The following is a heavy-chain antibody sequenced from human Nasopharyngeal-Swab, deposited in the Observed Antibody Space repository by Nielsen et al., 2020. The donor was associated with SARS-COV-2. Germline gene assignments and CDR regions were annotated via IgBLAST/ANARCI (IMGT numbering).Heavy chain of an antibody. Sequence: GGSLRLSSAASGFTSSSFAMSWVRKAPGQGLEWVSAISGSGGSTYYADSVKGRFTISRDNSKNTLYLQMNSLRAEDTAVYYCAKDGLGDYSVNWFDPWGQGTLVTVSS. CDR2: ISGSGGST. D-gene: IGHD4-11*01. CDR1: GFTSSSFA. CDR3: AKDGLGDYSVNWFDP. J-gene: IGHJ5*02. V-gene: IGHV3-23*01.